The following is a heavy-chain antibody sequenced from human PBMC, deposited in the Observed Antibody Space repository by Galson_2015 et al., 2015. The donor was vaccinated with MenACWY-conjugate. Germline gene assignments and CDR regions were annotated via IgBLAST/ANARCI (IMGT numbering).Heavy chain of an antibody. D-gene: IGHD2-15*01. Sequence: SEPLSLTCTVSGGSISSRSYYWGWNRQPPGKGLEWIGSIYYSGRTYYNPSLTSRDTISVDTSKNQFSLKLSSVTAADTAVYYGARERYCIGGRCSPDNWGQGTLVTVSS. CDR2: IYYSGRT. CDR1: GGSISSRSYY. V-gene: IGHV4-39*07. J-gene: IGHJ4*02. CDR3: ARERYCIGGRCSPDN.